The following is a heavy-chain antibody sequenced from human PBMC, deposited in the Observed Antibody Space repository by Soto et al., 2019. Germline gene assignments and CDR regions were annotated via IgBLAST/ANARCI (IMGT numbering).Heavy chain of an antibody. J-gene: IGHJ2*01. V-gene: IGHV1-18*01. CDR2: VSTYNGNT. CDR1: GYTFTDYH. Sequence: GASVKVSCKAFGYTFTDYHFSWVRQAPGQGLEWMGWVSTYNGNTNYAEKFQGRVTMPTDTSTRSAYMELKNLRSDDTAMYYCARVPPAVGSTANWYFDLWGRGTLVT. CDR3: ARVPPAVGSTANWYFDL. D-gene: IGHD1-26*01.